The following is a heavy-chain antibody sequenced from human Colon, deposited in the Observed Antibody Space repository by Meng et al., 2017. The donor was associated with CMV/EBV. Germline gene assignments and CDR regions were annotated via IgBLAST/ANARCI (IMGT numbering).Heavy chain of an antibody. D-gene: IGHD6-6*01. J-gene: IGHJ4*02. V-gene: IGHV3-7*01. CDR3: MTPTGSSDY. Sequence: GESLKISCVASGFTLSSYWMNWVRQAPGKGLEWVANIKQDGSEKNYAESVKGRFTISRDNAQNSLYLQMTSLRVEDTSIYYSMTPTGSSDYWGQGTLVTVSS. CDR1: GFTLSSYW. CDR2: IKQDGSEK.